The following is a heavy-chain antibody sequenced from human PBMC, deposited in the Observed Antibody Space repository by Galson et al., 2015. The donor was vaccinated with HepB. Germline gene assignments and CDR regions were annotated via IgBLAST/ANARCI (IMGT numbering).Heavy chain of an antibody. D-gene: IGHD3-10*01. CDR2: IRFDGSNK. CDR3: AKDGRSYYGSGSYSDS. J-gene: IGHJ4*02. V-gene: IGHV3-30*02. CDR1: GFTLSSYG. Sequence: SLRLSCAASGFTLSSYGMNWVRQAPGKGLEWVAFIRFDGSNKYYGDSVKGRFTISRDNSKNTLYLQMNGLRTEDTAVYYCAKDGRSYYGSGSYSDSWGQG.